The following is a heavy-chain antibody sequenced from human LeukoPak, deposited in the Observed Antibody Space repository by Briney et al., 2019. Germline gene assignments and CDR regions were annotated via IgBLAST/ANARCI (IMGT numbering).Heavy chain of an antibody. CDR2: IYYSGST. Sequence: GSLRLSCAASGFTFSSYSMNWVRQAPGKGLEWIGSIYYSGSTYYNPSLKSRVTISVDTSKNQFSLKLSSVTAADTAVYYCARDPDTAGWPRTYYYYGMDVWGQGTTVTVSS. CDR1: GFTFSSYS. V-gene: IGHV4-39*07. CDR3: ARDPDTAGWPRTYYYYGMDV. D-gene: IGHD6-19*01. J-gene: IGHJ6*02.